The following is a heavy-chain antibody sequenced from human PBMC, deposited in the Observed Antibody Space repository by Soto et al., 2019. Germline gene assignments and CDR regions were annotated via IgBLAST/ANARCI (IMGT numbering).Heavy chain of an antibody. CDR2: MNPNSGNT. Sequence: ASVKVSCKASGYTFTSYDINWVRQATGQGLEWMGWMNPNSGNTGYAQKFQGRVTMTRNTSISTAYMELSSLRSEDTAVYYCAMGRTYYYGSGSYIDWGQGTLVTVSS. D-gene: IGHD3-10*01. CDR3: AMGRTYYYGSGSYID. V-gene: IGHV1-8*01. J-gene: IGHJ4*02. CDR1: GYTFTSYD.